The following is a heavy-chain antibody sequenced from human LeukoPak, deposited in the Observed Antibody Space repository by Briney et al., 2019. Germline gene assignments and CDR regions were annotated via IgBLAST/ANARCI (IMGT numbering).Heavy chain of an antibody. CDR3: ARGRVFESRTAPYYDFWSGYYRY. Sequence: PSETLSLTCAVYGGSFSGYYWSWIRQPPGKRLEWIGEINHSGSTNYNPSLKSRVTISVDTSKNQFSLKLSSVTAADTAVYYCARGRVFESRTAPYYDFWSGYYRYWGQGTLVTVSS. CDR2: INHSGST. J-gene: IGHJ4*02. CDR1: GGSFSGYY. V-gene: IGHV4-34*01. D-gene: IGHD3-3*01.